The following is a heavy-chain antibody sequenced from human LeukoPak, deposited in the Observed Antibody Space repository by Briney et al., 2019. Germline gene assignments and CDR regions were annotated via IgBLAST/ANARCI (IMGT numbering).Heavy chain of an antibody. CDR2: ISAYNGNT. V-gene: IGHV1-18*01. CDR1: GYTFNSYL. Sequence: ASVKVSCKASGYTFNSYLISWVRQVPGQGLEWMGWISAYNGNTNYAQKLQGRVTMTTDTSTSTAYMELRSLRSDDTAVYYCAVTHSGSYYSYFDYWGQGTLVTVSS. J-gene: IGHJ4*02. D-gene: IGHD3-10*01. CDR3: AVTHSGSYYSYFDY.